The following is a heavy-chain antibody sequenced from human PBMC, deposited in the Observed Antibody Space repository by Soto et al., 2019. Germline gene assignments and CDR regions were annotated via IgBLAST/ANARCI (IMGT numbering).Heavy chain of an antibody. J-gene: IGHJ4*02. V-gene: IGHV4-59*01. CDR3: ARLTNYDFWSGYYGSPPQNIDY. D-gene: IGHD3-3*01. CDR2: IYYSGST. Sequence: PSETLSLTCTVSGGSISSYYWSWIRQPPGKGLEWIGYIYYSGSTNYNPSLKSRVTISVDTSKNQFSLKLSSVTAADTAVYYCARLTNYDFWSGYYGSPPQNIDYWGQGTLVTVSS. CDR1: GGSISSYY.